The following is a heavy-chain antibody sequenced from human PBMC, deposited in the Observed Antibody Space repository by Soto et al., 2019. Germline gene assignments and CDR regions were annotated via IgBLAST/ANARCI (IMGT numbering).Heavy chain of an antibody. Sequence: SETLSLTCTVSGGSISSYYWSWIRQPPGKGLEWIGYIYYSGSTNYNPSLKSRVTISVDTSKNQFSLKLSSVTAADTAVYYCARGSSGGGDCSFDYWGQGTLVTVSS. V-gene: IGHV4-59*01. J-gene: IGHJ4*02. D-gene: IGHD2-21*02. CDR2: IYYSGST. CDR3: ARGSSGGGDCSFDY. CDR1: GGSISSYY.